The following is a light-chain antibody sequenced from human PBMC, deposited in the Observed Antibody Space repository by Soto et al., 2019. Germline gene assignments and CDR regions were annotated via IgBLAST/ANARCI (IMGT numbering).Light chain of an antibody. J-gene: IGKJ4*01. V-gene: IGKV3-20*01. CDR3: HHYGSS. CDR2: GAS. CDR1: QSVNSKY. Sequence: EIVLTQSPGTLSLSPGERASLSCRASQSVNSKYLAWYQQKPCQAPRLVIYGASNRATGLPDRFSGSGSRTDLALIISRLEPEDIAFYYCHHYGSSFGGGTRVEFK.